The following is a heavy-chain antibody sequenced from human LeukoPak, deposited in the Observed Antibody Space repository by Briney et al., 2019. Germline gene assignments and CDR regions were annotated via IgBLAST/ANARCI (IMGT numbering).Heavy chain of an antibody. CDR2: ISYDGSNK. J-gene: IGHJ4*02. CDR1: GFTFSSYG. V-gene: IGHV3-30*19. Sequence: PGGSLRLSCAASGFTFSSYGMHWVRQAPGKGLEWVAVISYDGSNKYHADSVQGRFTISRDKSKNTLYLQMNSLRAEDTVVYYCARSTYYYDSSGYYFDYWGQGTLVTVSS. D-gene: IGHD3-22*01. CDR3: ARSTYYYDSSGYYFDY.